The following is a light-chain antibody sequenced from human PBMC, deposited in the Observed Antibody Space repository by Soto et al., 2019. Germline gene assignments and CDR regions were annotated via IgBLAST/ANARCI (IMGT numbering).Light chain of an antibody. CDR2: DAS. CDR1: QRVSSY. Sequence: EIVLTQSPATLSLSPGERATLSCRASQRVSSYLAWYQQKPGQAPRLLIYDASNRATGIPARFSGSGSGTDFTLTISSLEPEDFAVYYCKQRSNWPPYTFGQGTKLEIK. J-gene: IGKJ2*01. V-gene: IGKV3-11*01. CDR3: KQRSNWPPYT.